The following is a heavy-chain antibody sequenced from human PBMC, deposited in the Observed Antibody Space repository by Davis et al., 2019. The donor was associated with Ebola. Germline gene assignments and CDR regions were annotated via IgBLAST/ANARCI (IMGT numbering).Heavy chain of an antibody. CDR1: GASVSSNSYY. V-gene: IGHV4-61*01. CDR3: TRAARPTVGWFGP. CDR2: VYYSGST. D-gene: IGHD1-14*01. J-gene: IGHJ5*02. Sequence: MPSETLSLTCTVSGASVSSNSYYWNWNRQPPGKGLEWIGYVYYSGSTNYTPSLKSRVTISVDTSKNQFSLKLRSVTAADTAVYYCTRAARPTVGWFGPWGRGILVTVST.